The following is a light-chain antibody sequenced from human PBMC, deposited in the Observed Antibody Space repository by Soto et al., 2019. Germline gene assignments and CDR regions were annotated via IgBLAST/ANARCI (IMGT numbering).Light chain of an antibody. Sequence: EIVLTQSPATLSLSPGERATLSCGASQSVSSNSLAWYQQKPGLAPRLLIYDASSRATGIPDRFSGSGSGTDFTLTISGLEPEDFALYYCQQYGTSPRTFGQGTKVDIK. CDR1: QSVSSNS. CDR3: QQYGTSPRT. J-gene: IGKJ1*01. CDR2: DAS. V-gene: IGKV3D-20*01.